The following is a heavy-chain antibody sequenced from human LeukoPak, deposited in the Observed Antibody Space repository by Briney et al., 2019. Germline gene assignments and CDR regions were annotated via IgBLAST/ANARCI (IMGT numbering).Heavy chain of an antibody. CDR1: GYTFTSYD. Sequence: ASVKVSCKASGYTFTSYDINWVRQATGQGLEWMGWMNPNSGNAGYAQKFQGRVTITRNTSISTAYMELSSLRSEDTAVYYCARGGRFYSNYPRFDPWGQGTLVTVSS. D-gene: IGHD4-11*01. CDR2: MNPNSGNA. V-gene: IGHV1-8*03. J-gene: IGHJ5*02. CDR3: ARGGRFYSNYPRFDP.